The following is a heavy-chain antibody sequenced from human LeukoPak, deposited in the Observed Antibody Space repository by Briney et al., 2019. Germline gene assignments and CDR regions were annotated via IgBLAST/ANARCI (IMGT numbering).Heavy chain of an antibody. J-gene: IGHJ6*02. CDR1: GFTVGSNY. CDR3: ARDSNLGYYYGMDV. CDR2: IYSGGST. Sequence: PGGSLRLSCAASGFTVGSNYMSWVRQAPGKGLEGVSVIYSGGSTYYADSVKGRFTISRHNSKNTLYLQMNSLRAEDTAVYYCARDSNLGYYYGMDVWGQGTTVTVSS. V-gene: IGHV3-53*04.